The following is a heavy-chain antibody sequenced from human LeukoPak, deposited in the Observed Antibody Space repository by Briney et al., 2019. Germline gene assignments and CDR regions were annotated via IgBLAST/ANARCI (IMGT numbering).Heavy chain of an antibody. J-gene: IGHJ3*02. CDR2: IRHVGSNE. V-gene: IGHV3-30*02. Sequence: PGGSLRLSCVASGFAFSNYGIHWVRQAPGKGLEWVAFIRHVGSNEYYADSVRGRFAISRDNSQNTLHLQMNILRVEDTAVYYCVKDWGVLPDYTADGFDIWGPGTMVTVSS. CDR1: GFAFSNYG. CDR3: VKDWGVLPDYTADGFDI. D-gene: IGHD3-10*01.